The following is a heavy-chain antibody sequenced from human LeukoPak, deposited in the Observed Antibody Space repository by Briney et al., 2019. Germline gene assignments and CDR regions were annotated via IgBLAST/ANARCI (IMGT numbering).Heavy chain of an antibody. D-gene: IGHD3-9*01. Sequence: GGSLRLSCAASGFTFSDYYMSWIRQAPGKGLEWVSYISSSGRTIYYAHSVKGRFTISRDNAKNSLYLQMNSLRAEGTAVYYCARDYDILTGRTIDHWGQGTLVTVSS. V-gene: IGHV3-11*04. J-gene: IGHJ4*02. CDR2: ISSSGRTI. CDR3: ARDYDILTGRTIDH. CDR1: GFTFSDYY.